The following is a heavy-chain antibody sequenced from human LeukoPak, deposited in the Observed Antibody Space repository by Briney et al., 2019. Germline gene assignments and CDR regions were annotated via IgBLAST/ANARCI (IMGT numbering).Heavy chain of an antibody. J-gene: IGHJ5*02. Sequence: PSETLSLTCTVSGGSISSYYWSWIRQPAGKGLEWIGRIYTSGSTNYNPSLKSRVTMSVDTSKNQFSPKLSSVTAADTAVYYCARDSYYDFWSGYYRPAYNWFDPWGQGTLVTVS. V-gene: IGHV4-4*07. CDR3: ARDSYYDFWSGYYRPAYNWFDP. D-gene: IGHD3-3*01. CDR1: GGSISSYY. CDR2: IYTSGST.